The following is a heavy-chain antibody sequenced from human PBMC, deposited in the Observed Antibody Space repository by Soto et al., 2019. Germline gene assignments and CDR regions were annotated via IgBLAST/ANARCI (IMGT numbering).Heavy chain of an antibody. J-gene: IGHJ1*01. D-gene: IGHD3-10*01. CDR3: ARDHGYYYGSGSYFQP. Sequence: QVQLVQSGAEVKKPGSSVKVSCKASGGTFSSYTISWVRQAPGQGLEWMGRIIPILGIANYAQKFQGRVTVTADKSTSTAYMELSSLRSEDTAVYYCARDHGYYYGSGSYFQPWGQGTLVTVSS. V-gene: IGHV1-69*08. CDR1: GGTFSSYT. CDR2: IIPILGIA.